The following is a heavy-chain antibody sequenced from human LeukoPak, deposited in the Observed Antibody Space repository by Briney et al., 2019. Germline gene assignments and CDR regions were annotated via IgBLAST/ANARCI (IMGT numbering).Heavy chain of an antibody. Sequence: PGRSLRLSCAASGFTFSSYAMHWVRQAPGKGLEWVAVISYDGSNKYYADSVKGRFTISRGNSKNTLYLQMNSLRAEDTAVYYCARGYYGYLKNWFDPWGQGTLVTVSS. J-gene: IGHJ5*02. CDR1: GFTFSSYA. CDR3: ARGYYGYLKNWFDP. CDR2: ISYDGSNK. V-gene: IGHV3-30*04. D-gene: IGHD3-10*01.